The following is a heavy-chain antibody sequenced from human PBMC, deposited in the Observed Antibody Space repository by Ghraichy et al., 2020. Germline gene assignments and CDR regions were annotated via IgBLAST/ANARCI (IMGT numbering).Heavy chain of an antibody. V-gene: IGHV5-51*01. Sequence: GESLNISCKGSGYSFTSYWIGWVRQMPGKGLEWMGIIYPGDSDTRYSPSFQGQVTISADKSISTAYLQWSSLKASDTAMYYCARVAVAEGYYYYYGMDVWGQGTTVTVSS. CDR2: IYPGDSDT. CDR1: GYSFTSYW. J-gene: IGHJ6*02. D-gene: IGHD6-19*01. CDR3: ARVAVAEGYYYYYGMDV.